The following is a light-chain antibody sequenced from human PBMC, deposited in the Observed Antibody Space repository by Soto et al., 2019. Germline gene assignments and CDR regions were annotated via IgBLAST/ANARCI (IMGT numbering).Light chain of an antibody. CDR3: NSYTSSSTYV. J-gene: IGLJ1*01. V-gene: IGLV2-14*01. CDR2: DVS. CDR1: SSDVGGYNY. Sequence: QCALTQPASVSGSPGQSITISCTGTSSDVGGYNYVSWYQQHPGKAPKLMIYDVSNRPSGVSNRFSGSKSGNTASLTISGLQAEDEADYYCNSYTSSSTYVLGTGTKLTVL.